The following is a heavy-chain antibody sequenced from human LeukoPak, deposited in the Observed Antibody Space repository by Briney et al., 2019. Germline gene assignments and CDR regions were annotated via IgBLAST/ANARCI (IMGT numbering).Heavy chain of an antibody. J-gene: IGHJ6*03. CDR2: INHNGNT. CDR3: ARWPRERHRITVTNYYYYMDV. D-gene: IGHD4-11*01. Sequence: SEALSLTCAVYGGSFSGYYWSWIRQPPGKGLEWIGEINHNGNTNYNPSLKSRVTISVDTSKNQFSLKVSSVTAADSAVYYCARWPRERHRITVTNYYYYMDVWGRGTTVTVSS. CDR1: GGSFSGYY. V-gene: IGHV4-34*01.